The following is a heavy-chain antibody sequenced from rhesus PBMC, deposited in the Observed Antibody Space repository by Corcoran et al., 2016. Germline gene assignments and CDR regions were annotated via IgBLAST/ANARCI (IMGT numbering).Heavy chain of an antibody. D-gene: IGHD6-31*01. Sequence: QVQLKEWGPGLVKPPDTRSLTCAAPGGSVRSSNGAGGSRPPPGKGREWIGYISGSSGSSYSNPSLKTRVTISKATSKNQFSMKLSFVPAADTAVYYCASLPAPYSSGWYFDYWGQGVLVTVSS. V-gene: IGHV4-65*02. CDR2: ISGSSGSS. J-gene: IGHJ4*01. CDR1: GGSVRSSNG. CDR3: ASLPAPYSSGWYFDY.